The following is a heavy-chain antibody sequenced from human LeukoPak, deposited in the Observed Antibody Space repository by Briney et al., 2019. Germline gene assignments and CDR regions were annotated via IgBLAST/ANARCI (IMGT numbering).Heavy chain of an antibody. CDR2: IYSGGST. V-gene: IGHV3-66*01. CDR1: EFSVGSNY. CDR3: ARLNYYDSSGPFDY. J-gene: IGHJ4*02. D-gene: IGHD3-22*01. Sequence: PGGSLRLSCAASEFSVGSNYMTWVRQAPGKGLEWVSLIYSGGSTYYADSVKGRFTISRDNSKNTLYLQMNSLRAEDTAVYYCARLNYYDSSGPFDYWGQGTLVTVSS.